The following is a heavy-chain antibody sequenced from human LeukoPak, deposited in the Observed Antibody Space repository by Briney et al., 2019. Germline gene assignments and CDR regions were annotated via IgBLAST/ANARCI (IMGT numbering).Heavy chain of an antibody. V-gene: IGHV3-23*01. J-gene: IGHJ6*02. CDR3: AKPYSSYYYYGMDV. CDR2: ISGSGGST. CDR1: GFTFSSYA. D-gene: IGHD2-21*01. Sequence: GGSLRLSCAASGFTFSSYAMSWVRQAPGKGLEWVSGISGSGGSTYYANSVKGRFTISRDNSKNTQYLQMNSLRAEDTAVYYCAKPYSSYYYYGMDVWGQGTTVTVSS.